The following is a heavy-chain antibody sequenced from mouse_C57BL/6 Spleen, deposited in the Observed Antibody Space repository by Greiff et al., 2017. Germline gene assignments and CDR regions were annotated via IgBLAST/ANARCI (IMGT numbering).Heavy chain of an antibody. D-gene: IGHD2-4*01. V-gene: IGHV14-3*01. J-gene: IGHJ4*01. CDR3: ASSPHYYDYDGYYAMDY. Sequence: EVQLQQSVAELVRPGASVKLSCTASGFNIKNTYMHWVKQRPEQGLEWIGRIDPANGNTKYAPKFQGKAPITADTSSNTAYLQLSSLTSEDTAIYYCASSPHYYDYDGYYAMDYWGQGTSVTVSS. CDR1: GFNIKNTY. CDR2: IDPANGNT.